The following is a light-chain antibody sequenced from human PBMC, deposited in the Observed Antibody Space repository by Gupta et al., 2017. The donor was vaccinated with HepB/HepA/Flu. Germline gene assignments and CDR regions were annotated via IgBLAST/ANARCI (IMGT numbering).Light chain of an antibody. J-gene: IGKJ2*01. Sequence: DIQMTQSPSSLSASVGDRVTITCQANRDISNYLNWYQQKPGKAPKLLIYDESFLETGVPSRFSGSGSGTYFTFTINSLQPEDTATYYCQHYDNLPKYTFGQGTNLEI. CDR1: RDISNY. CDR3: QHYDNLPKYT. V-gene: IGKV1-33*01. CDR2: DES.